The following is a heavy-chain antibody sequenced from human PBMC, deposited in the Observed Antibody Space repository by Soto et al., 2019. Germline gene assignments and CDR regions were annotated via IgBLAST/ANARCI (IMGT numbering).Heavy chain of an antibody. Sequence: QVPLVGSGGGVVQPGTSLRLSCAASGFTFSIYAMHWVRQAPEKGLEWVAVISSAGTNKNHADSVRGRFSISRDNSNNMLHLQMDNMRVDDTAVYYCVRSNSEAGWGQFDYWGQGTLVTVSS. CDR1: GFTFSIYA. CDR2: ISSAGTNK. V-gene: IGHV3-30-3*01. J-gene: IGHJ4*02. CDR3: VRSNSEAGWGQFDY. D-gene: IGHD3-16*01.